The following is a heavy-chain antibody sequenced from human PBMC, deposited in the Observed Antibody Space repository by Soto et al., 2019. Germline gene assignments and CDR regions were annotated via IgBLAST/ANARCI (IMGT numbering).Heavy chain of an antibody. CDR1: GFTFSSYP. CDR3: ASDWFYMDV. Sequence: SGFTFSSYPMNWVRQAPGKGLEWISYTSGDSGTIYYADSVKGRFSISRDNAKNSLYLQMNSLRVEDTAVYYCASDWFYMDVWGKGTSVTVSS. D-gene: IGHD3-9*01. CDR2: TSGDSGTI. V-gene: IGHV3-48*01. J-gene: IGHJ6*03.